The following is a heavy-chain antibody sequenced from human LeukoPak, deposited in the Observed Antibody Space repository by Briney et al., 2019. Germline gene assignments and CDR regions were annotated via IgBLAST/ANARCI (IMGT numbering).Heavy chain of an antibody. CDR1: GGSISSGNYY. D-gene: IGHD1-1*01. V-gene: IGHV4-61*01. CDR2: MFSRGSP. Sequence: SQTLSLTCSVSGGSISSGNYYWSWLRQPPGKGLEWIGNMFSRGSPDYNPSLKSRVTISVDTSKNQFSLKLSSVTAADTAVYYCARVGDWNDLVYWGQGTLVTVSS. J-gene: IGHJ4*02. CDR3: ARVGDWNDLVY.